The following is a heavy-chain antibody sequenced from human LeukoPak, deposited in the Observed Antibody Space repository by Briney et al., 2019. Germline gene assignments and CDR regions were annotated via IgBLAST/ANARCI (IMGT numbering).Heavy chain of an antibody. Sequence: SETLSLTCTVSGGSITSSYYWGWIRQPPGKGLEWIGSIYYSGSTYYNPSLKSRVTISVDTSKKQFSLKLSSVTAADTAVYYCARQTGYCSGGSCYAHAFDIWGQGTMVTVSS. D-gene: IGHD2-15*01. CDR1: GGSITSSYY. V-gene: IGHV4-39*01. CDR2: IYYSGST. CDR3: ARQTGYCSGGSCYAHAFDI. J-gene: IGHJ3*02.